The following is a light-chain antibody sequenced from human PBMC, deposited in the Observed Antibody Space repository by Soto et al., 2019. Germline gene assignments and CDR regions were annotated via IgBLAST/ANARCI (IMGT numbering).Light chain of an antibody. J-gene: IGKJ5*01. Sequence: EIVLTQSPGTLSLSPGERATLSCRASQSVSSSYLAWYRQTPGQAPRLLIYGASSRATGIPDRFSGSGSGTDFTLTITRLEPEDCAVYYCQQYNNWPPITFGQGTRLEIK. V-gene: IGKV3-20*01. CDR3: QQYNNWPPIT. CDR2: GAS. CDR1: QSVSSSY.